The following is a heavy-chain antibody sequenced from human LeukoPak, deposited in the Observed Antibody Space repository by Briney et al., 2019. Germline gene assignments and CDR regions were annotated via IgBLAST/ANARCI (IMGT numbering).Heavy chain of an antibody. CDR3: ARLFGGVTTYDY. CDR2: MKGDGSHI. D-gene: IGHD2-8*02. V-gene: IGHV3-7*01. CDR1: GFTFSRYS. J-gene: IGHJ4*02. Sequence: GGSLRLSCAASGFTFSRYSMNWVRQAPGRGLQWVASMKGDGSHIYYVDSVKGRFAISRDNARNSLYLQMSSLRAEDTAVYYCARLFGGVTTYDYWGQGALVTVSS.